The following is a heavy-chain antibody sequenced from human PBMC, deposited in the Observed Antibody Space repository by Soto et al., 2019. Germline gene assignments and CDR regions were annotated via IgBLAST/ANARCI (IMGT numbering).Heavy chain of an antibody. V-gene: IGHV4-4*02. CDR1: GLSISSHPW. J-gene: IGHJ5*02. CDR2: LYPSGGA. Sequence: SETLSLTCSVSGLSISSHPWWTWVRQAPGKGLEWIGELYPSGGAAYNPSLQNRAAISVDYSQNHLSLTLTSVTAADTAVYYWAGLVHCANGGGFDHWGLATLVTVSS. CDR3: AGLVHCANGGGFDH. D-gene: IGHD2-8*01.